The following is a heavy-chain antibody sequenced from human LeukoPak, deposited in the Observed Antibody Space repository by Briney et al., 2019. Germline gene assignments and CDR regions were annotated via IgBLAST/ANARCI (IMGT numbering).Heavy chain of an antibody. CDR1: GYTLTELS. CDR3: ATPGYCSSTSCGSYYYYGMDV. CDR2: FDPEDGET. D-gene: IGHD2-2*01. Sequence: ASVKVSCKVSGYTLTELSMHWVRQAPGKGLEWMGGFDPEDGETIYAQKFQGRVTMTGDTSTDTAYMELSSLRSEDTAVYYCATPGYCSSTSCGSYYYYGMDVWGQGTTVTVSS. J-gene: IGHJ6*02. V-gene: IGHV1-24*01.